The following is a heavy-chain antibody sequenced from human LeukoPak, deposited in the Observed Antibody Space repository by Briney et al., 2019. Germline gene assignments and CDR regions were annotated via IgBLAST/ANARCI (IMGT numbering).Heavy chain of an antibody. V-gene: IGHV4-59*01. CDR3: ARDVSYVADVLRYFDWLSGAPLGAFDI. CDR2: IYYSGST. D-gene: IGHD3-9*01. Sequence: SETLSLTCTVSGVSISSYYWSWLRQPPGKGLEWIGYIYYSGSTNYNPSLKSRVTISVDTSKNQFSLKLSSVTAADTAVYYCARDVSYVADVLRYFDWLSGAPLGAFDIWGQGTMVTVSS. CDR1: GVSISSYY. J-gene: IGHJ3*02.